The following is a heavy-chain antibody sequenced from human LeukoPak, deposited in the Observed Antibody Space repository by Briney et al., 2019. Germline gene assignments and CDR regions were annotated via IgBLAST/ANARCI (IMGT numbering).Heavy chain of an antibody. CDR2: INHSGST. V-gene: IGHV4-34*01. Sequence: PSETLSLTCAVYGGSFSGYYWSWIRQPPGKGLEWIGEINHSGSTNYNPSLKSRVTMSVDTSKNQFSLKLSSVTAADTAVYYCARGRGIFGVVIIKGAYDYWGQGTLVTVSS. CDR1: GGSFSGYY. J-gene: IGHJ4*02. D-gene: IGHD3-3*02. CDR3: ARGRGIFGVVIIKGAYDY.